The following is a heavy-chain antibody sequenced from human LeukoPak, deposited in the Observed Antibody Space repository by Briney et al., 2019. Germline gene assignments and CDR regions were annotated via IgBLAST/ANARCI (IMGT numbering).Heavy chain of an antibody. CDR3: ARDTFEIAAAMRGMDV. V-gene: IGHV3-7*01. D-gene: IGHD6-13*01. CDR1: GFTFSSFW. CDR2: IKGDGSEK. J-gene: IGHJ6*02. Sequence: GGSLRLSCAASGFTFSSFWMSWVRQAPGKGLKWVVNIKGDGSEKYYVVSVKGRFTISRDNAKNSLYLQMNSLRAEDTAVYYCARDTFEIAAAMRGMDVWGQGTTVTVSS.